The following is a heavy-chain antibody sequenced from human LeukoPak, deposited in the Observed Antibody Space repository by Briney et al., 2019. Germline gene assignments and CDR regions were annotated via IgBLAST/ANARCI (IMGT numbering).Heavy chain of an antibody. D-gene: IGHD1/OR15-1a*01. CDR3: ARDSEHDAFDI. CDR2: ISGSGDST. CDR1: GFTFSNYA. J-gene: IGHJ3*02. V-gene: IGHV3-23*01. Sequence: GGSLRLSCAASGFTFSNYAMRWVRQAPGKGLEWVSGISGSGDSTYYADSVKGRFTISRDNAKNSLYLQMNSLRAEDTAVYYCARDSEHDAFDIWGQGTMVTVSS.